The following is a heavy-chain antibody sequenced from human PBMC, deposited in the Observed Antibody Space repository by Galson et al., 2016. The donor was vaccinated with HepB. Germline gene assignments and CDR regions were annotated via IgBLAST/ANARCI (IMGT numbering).Heavy chain of an antibody. CDR2: INAGNAKT. CDR1: GYTFTSYG. Sequence: SVKVSCRASGYTFTSYGVHWLRQAPGQTLEWMGWINAGNAKTKYSQKFQGRVSITRDTSTSTVYMELSSLRSEDTAVYFCARDIALYGDYFDFWGQGTLVTVSS. V-gene: IGHV1-3*01. D-gene: IGHD4-17*01. CDR3: ARDIALYGDYFDF. J-gene: IGHJ4*02.